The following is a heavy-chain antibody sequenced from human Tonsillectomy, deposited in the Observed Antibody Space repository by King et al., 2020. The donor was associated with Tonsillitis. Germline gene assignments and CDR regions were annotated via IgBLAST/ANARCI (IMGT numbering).Heavy chain of an antibody. J-gene: IGHJ6*02. CDR3: AKAISGYCSTTRCSPGSPNYDYAMDV. Sequence: VQLVESGGGVVQPGRSLRLSCAASGFTFSSYGMHWVRQAPGKGLEWVALISYDGGDKYYTDSVKGRFTISRDNSENTLYLQMNSLKPEDTAVYYCAKAISGYCSTTRCSPGSPNYDYAMDVWGQGTTVSVSS. CDR1: GFTFSSYG. CDR2: ISYDGGDK. V-gene: IGHV3-30*18. D-gene: IGHD2-2*03.